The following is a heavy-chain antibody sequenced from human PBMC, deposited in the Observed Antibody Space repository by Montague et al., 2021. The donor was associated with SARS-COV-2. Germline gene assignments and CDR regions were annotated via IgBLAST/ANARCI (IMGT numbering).Heavy chain of an antibody. Sequence: SLRLSCAASKFSFSSYALHWVRQAPGKGLEWVAVISYVGSNQYYADSVKGRFTISRDNSKNTLYLQMSSLRAEDTAVYCCARPSYYDILTGNGGLEYWGQGIPVTVSS. CDR1: KFSFSSYA. D-gene: IGHD3-9*01. CDR3: ARPSYYDILTGNGGLEY. CDR2: ISYVGSNQ. V-gene: IGHV3-30*04. J-gene: IGHJ4*02.